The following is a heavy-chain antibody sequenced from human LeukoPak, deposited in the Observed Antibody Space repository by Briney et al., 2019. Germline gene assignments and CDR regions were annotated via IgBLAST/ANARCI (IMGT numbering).Heavy chain of an antibody. Sequence: GGSLRLSCAASGFTFGSYAMSWVCQAPGKGLEWVSAISGSGGSTYYADSVKGRFTISRDNSKNTLYLQMNSLRAEDTAVYYCAPSRGGDYGSYYFDYWGQGTLVTVSS. V-gene: IGHV3-23*01. J-gene: IGHJ4*02. CDR1: GFTFGSYA. CDR2: ISGSGGST. CDR3: APSRGGDYGSYYFDY. D-gene: IGHD3-10*01.